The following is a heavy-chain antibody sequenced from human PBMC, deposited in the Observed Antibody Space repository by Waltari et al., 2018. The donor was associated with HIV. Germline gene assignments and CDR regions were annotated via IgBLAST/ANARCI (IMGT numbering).Heavy chain of an antibody. CDR3: ARGPDGDRWYFDL. V-gene: IGHV3-13*01. J-gene: IGHJ2*01. D-gene: IGHD4-17*01. Sequence: EVQLVESGGGLVQPGGSLRLSCVASGFIVSSYDIHWVRQATGKGLEWVAAIGTAGDTYYPGSVKGRFTISRENAKNSLYLQMNSLRAGDTAVYYCARGPDGDRWYFDLWGRGTLVTVSS. CDR1: GFIVSSYD. CDR2: IGTAGDT.